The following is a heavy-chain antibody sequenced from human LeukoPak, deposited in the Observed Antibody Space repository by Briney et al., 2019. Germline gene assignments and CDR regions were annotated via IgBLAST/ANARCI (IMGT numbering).Heavy chain of an antibody. CDR1: GGTFSSYA. V-gene: IGHV1-69*05. CDR3: ARDSSGGAARPTYNWFDP. J-gene: IGHJ5*02. CDR2: IIPIFGTA. D-gene: IGHD6-6*01. Sequence: SVKVSCKASGGTFSSYAISWVRQAPGQGLEWMGGIIPIFGTANYTQKFQGRVTITTDESTSTAYMELSSLRSEDTAVYYCARDSSGGAARPTYNWFDPWGQGTLVTVSS.